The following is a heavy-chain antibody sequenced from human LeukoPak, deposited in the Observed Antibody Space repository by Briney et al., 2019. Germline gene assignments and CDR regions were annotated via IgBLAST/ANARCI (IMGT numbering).Heavy chain of an antibody. V-gene: IGHV1-69*04. Sequence: GASVKVSCKASGGTFSSYTISWVRQAPGQGLEWMGRIIPILGIANYAQKFQGRVTITADKSTSTAYMEMSSLRSEDTAVYYCARELHEPAMVTKDWFDRWGQGTLVTVSS. CDR1: GGTFSSYT. CDR2: IIPILGIA. CDR3: ARELHEPAMVTKDWFDR. J-gene: IGHJ5*02. D-gene: IGHD5-18*01.